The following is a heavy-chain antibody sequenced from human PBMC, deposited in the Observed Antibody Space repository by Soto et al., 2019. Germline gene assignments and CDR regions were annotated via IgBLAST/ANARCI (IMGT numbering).Heavy chain of an antibody. D-gene: IGHD2-15*01. CDR2: INPNTGGT. V-gene: IGHV1-2*02. Sequence: QVQLVQSGAEVKKPGASMKVSCKASGYIFTGYHMHWVRQAPGQGLEWMGWINPNTGGTNFAQKFQGRFTMTRDTSSSTAYMEMSRLRSDDTAVYYCARDGGYCSGGTCAFDYWGQGTLVTVSS. J-gene: IGHJ4*02. CDR1: GYIFTGYH. CDR3: ARDGGYCSGGTCAFDY.